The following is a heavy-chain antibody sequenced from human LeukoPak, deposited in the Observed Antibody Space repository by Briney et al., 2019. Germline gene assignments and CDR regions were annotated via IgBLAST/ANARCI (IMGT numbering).Heavy chain of an antibody. Sequence: GGSLRLSCAASGFTFSSYSMNWVRQAPGKGLEWVSSISSSSSYIYYADSVKGRFTISRDNAKNSLYLQMNSLRAEDTAVYYCARDLIIWGASLLGAFDIWGQGTMVTVSS. CDR1: GFTFSSYS. D-gene: IGHD3-16*01. J-gene: IGHJ3*02. CDR3: ARDLIIWGASLLGAFDI. V-gene: IGHV3-21*01. CDR2: ISSSSSYI.